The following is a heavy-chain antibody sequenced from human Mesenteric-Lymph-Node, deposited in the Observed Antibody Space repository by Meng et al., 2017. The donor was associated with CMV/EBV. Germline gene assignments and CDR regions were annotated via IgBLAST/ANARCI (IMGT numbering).Heavy chain of an antibody. CDR1: TFTSYA. J-gene: IGHJ4*02. Sequence: TFTSYAMHWVRQAPGQRLEWMGWINAGNGNTKYSQKFQGRVTMTTDTSTSTAYMELRSLRSDDTAVYYCARDPYDILTGYYRGRFDYWGQGTLVTVSS. D-gene: IGHD3-9*01. CDR2: INAGNGNT. CDR3: ARDPYDILTGYYRGRFDY. V-gene: IGHV1-3*01.